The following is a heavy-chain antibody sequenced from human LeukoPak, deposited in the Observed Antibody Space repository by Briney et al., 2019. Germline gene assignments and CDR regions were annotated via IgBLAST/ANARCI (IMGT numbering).Heavy chain of an antibody. D-gene: IGHD3-3*01. CDR1: GGSISIYY. CDR3: ARHQYYDFWSGYYDDYYYGMDV. Sequence: SETLSLTCTVSGGSISIYYWSWIRQPPGKGLEWIGYIYYSGSTNYNPSLKSRVTISVDTSKNQFSLKLSSVTAADTAVYYCARHQYYDFWSGYYDDYYYGMDVWGQGTTVTVSS. V-gene: IGHV4-59*08. CDR2: IYYSGST. J-gene: IGHJ6*02.